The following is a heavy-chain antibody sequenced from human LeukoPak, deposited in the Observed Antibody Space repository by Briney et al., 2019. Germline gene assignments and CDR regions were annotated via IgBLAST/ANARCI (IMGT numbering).Heavy chain of an antibody. CDR3: ASDDFWSGYGY. CDR1: GFTFSNYW. Sequence: GGSLRLSCAASGFTFSNYWMSWVRQAPGKGLEWVANIREDGSEKYYVDSVKGQFTISRDNAKNSLFLQMDSLRAEDTAVYYCASDDFWSGYGYWGQGTLVTVSS. D-gene: IGHD3-3*01. J-gene: IGHJ4*02. V-gene: IGHV3-7*01. CDR2: IREDGSEK.